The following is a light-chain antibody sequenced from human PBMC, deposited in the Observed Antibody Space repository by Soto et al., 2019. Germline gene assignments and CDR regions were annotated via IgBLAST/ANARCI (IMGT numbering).Light chain of an antibody. J-gene: IGKJ4*01. CDR3: QQSYSTPLT. Sequence: DIRMTHSPASLSASVVERVTSICRASQRISRNLSGYQQKPGKAPKRLIYDASSLQSGVPSRFSGSGSGTDFTLTISSLQPEDFATYYCQQSYSTPLTFGGGTKVDIK. V-gene: IGKV1-39*01. CDR1: QRISRN. CDR2: DAS.